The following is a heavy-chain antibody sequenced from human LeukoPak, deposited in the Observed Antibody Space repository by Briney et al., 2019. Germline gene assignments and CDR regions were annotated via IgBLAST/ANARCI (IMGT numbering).Heavy chain of an antibody. V-gene: IGHV1-69*04. CDR2: IIPILGIA. CDR1: GGTFSNYA. CDR3: ARDLGAGLEQPFQH. D-gene: IGHD3-16*01. J-gene: IGHJ1*01. Sequence: SVKVSCKASGGTFSNYAIGWVRQAPGQGLEWMGRIIPILGIANYAQKLQGRVTITADKSTSTAYMELSSLRSEDTAVYYCARDLGAGLEQPFQHWGQGTLVTVSS.